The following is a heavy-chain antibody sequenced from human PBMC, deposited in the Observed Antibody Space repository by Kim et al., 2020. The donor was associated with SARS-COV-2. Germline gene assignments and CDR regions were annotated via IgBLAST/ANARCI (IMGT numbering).Heavy chain of an antibody. J-gene: IGHJ4*02. D-gene: IGHD3-10*01. Sequence: GGSLRRSCAASGLTFSSYAMHWVRQAPGKGLEWVALISYDGSNKYYADSVKGRFTISRDNSENTLYLQMNSLRAEDTAVYFCARPKFGELLSYFDYWGQGTLVTVSS. V-gene: IGHV3-30-3*01. CDR1: GLTFSSYA. CDR3: ARPKFGELLSYFDY. CDR2: ISYDGSNK.